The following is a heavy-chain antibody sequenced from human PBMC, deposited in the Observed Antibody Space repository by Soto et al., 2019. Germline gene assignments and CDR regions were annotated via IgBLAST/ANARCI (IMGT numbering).Heavy chain of an antibody. V-gene: IGHV1-69*01. D-gene: IGHD4-17*01. J-gene: IGHJ5*02. Sequence: QAQLVQSGAEVKKPGSSVKVSCKASGDTFSNYALSWLRQAPGQRLEWMGGITPAFGTADYAENFQDRVTITADESTSTIYLELSSLRSDDTAVYFCARALEVTTVTNWFDPWGQGTQVTVSS. CDR2: ITPAFGTA. CDR3: ARALEVTTVTNWFDP. CDR1: GDTFSNYA.